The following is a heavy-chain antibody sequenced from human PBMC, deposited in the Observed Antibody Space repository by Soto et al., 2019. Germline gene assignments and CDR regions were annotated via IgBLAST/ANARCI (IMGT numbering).Heavy chain of an antibody. D-gene: IGHD6-19*01. CDR3: ARNTGWYLNGS. CDR1: AESTSPDS. J-gene: IGHJ4*02. CDR2: ISSTGST. Sequence: SETLRRTTTVSAESTSPDSRIMFRQPPGKGLEWIGYISSTGSTHYNTSLRSRVTISPDTSKKQFSLNLNSVTAADTSVYYCARNTGWYLNGSRGQGTLVTVS. V-gene: IGHV4-59*01.